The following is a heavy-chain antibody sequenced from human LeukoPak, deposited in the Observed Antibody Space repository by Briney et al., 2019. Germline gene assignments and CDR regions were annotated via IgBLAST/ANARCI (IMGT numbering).Heavy chain of an antibody. D-gene: IGHD3-3*01. CDR3: AKDHYWSIDY. J-gene: IGHJ4*02. CDR1: GFTFSSYS. V-gene: IGHV3-21*01. Sequence: GGSLRLSCAASGFTFSSYSMNWVRQAPGKGLEWVSSISSSSSYIYYADSVKGRFTISRDNAKNSLYLQMNSLRAEDTGVYYCAKDHYWSIDYWGRGTLVTVSS. CDR2: ISSSSSYI.